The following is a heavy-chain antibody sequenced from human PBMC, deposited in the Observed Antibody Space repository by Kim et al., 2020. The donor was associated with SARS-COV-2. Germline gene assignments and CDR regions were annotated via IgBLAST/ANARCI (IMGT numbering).Heavy chain of an antibody. D-gene: IGHD1-1*01. CDR3: ARGGRTFNWMDV. V-gene: IGHV7-4-1*02. Sequence: ASVKVSCKTSGYIFNTYAMNWVRQAPGQGIEWMGWINTNTGNPTYVQGFTGRFVFSVDASVSTAYLQISSLKAEDSAVYYCARGGRTFNWMDVWGTGTTVTVSS. CDR1: GYIFNTYA. J-gene: IGHJ6*04. CDR2: INTNTGNP.